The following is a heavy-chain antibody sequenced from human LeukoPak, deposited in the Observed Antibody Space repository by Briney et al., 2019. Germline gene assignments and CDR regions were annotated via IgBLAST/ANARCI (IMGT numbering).Heavy chain of an antibody. J-gene: IGHJ3*02. CDR2: IIPILGIA. D-gene: IGHD2-21*02. CDR3: ARVGGGDGEDAFDI. CDR1: GGTFSSYA. Sequence: AASVKVSFKASGGTFSSYAISWVRQAPGQGLEWMGRIIPILGIANYAQKFQGRVTITADKSTSTAYMELSSLRSEDTAVYYCARVGGGDGEDAFDIWGQGTMVTVSS. V-gene: IGHV1-69*04.